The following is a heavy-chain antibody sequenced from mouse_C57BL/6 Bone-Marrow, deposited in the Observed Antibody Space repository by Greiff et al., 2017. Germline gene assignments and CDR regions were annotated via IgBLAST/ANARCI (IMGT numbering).Heavy chain of an antibody. Sequence: QVQLQQPGAELVKPGASVKLSCKASGYTFTSYWMQWVKQRPGQGLEWIGEIDPSDSYTNYNQKFKGKATLTVDTSSSTAYMQLRSLTSEDSAVYYCARSDDYEYYFDYWGQGTTLTVSS. CDR1: GYTFTSYW. V-gene: IGHV1-50*01. D-gene: IGHD2-4*01. J-gene: IGHJ2*01. CDR2: IDPSDSYT. CDR3: ARSDDYEYYFDY.